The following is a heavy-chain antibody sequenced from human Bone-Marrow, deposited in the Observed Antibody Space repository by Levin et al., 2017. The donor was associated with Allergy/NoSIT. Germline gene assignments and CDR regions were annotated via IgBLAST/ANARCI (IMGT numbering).Heavy chain of an antibody. CDR1: GANFDNNV. CDR3: VRDSDNTGSGRWFDT. D-gene: IGHD2-21*01. CDR2: IIPVFDKA. V-gene: IGHV1-69*06. J-gene: IGHJ5*02. Sequence: AASVKVSCKASGANFDNNVISWVRQAPGQGLEWMEGIIPVFDKANYAQRFQGRVTITADKSTSTAYMVVSSLRSEDTAVYYCVRDSDNTGSGRWFDTWGQGTLVTVSS.